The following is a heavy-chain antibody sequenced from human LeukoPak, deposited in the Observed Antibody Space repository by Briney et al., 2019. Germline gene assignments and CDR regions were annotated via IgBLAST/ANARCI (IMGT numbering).Heavy chain of an antibody. CDR2: IYPGDSDT. D-gene: IGHD6-13*01. CDR3: ARHASSSWRHADY. J-gene: IGHJ4*02. CDR1: GYSFTSYW. Sequence: GESLKISCKGSGYSFTSYWIGWVRQMPGKGLEWMGIIYPGDSDTRYSPSFQGQVTVSADKSISTAYLQWTSLKVSDTAMYYCARHASSSWRHADYWGQGTLVTVSS. V-gene: IGHV5-51*01.